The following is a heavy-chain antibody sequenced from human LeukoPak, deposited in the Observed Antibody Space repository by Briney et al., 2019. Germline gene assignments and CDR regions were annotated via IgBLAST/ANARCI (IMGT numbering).Heavy chain of an antibody. V-gene: IGHV3-30*04. J-gene: IGHJ6*04. D-gene: IGHD2-2*01. CDR2: ISYDGSNK. Sequence: GGSLRLSCAASGFTFSSYAMHWVRQAPGKGLEWMAVISYDGSNKYYADSVKGRFTISRDNSKNTLYLQMNSLRAEDTAVYYCARVSAYCSSTSCYYYYGMDVWGKGTTVTVSS. CDR3: ARVSAYCSSTSCYYYYGMDV. CDR1: GFTFSSYA.